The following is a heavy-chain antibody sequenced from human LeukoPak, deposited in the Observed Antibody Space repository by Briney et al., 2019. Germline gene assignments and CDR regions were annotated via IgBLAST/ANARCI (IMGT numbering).Heavy chain of an antibody. V-gene: IGHV4-39*01. J-gene: IGHJ4*02. CDR1: GDSISSSGYY. CDR3: ARLLATADYTRFDY. Sequence: SETLSLTCTVSGDSISSSGYYWSWIPQPPGKGLEWIGNIYYSGSTYYNPSLKSRVTISVDTSKNQFSLKLSSVTAADTAVYYCARLLATADYTRFDYWGQGTLVTVSS. D-gene: IGHD3-3*01. CDR2: IYYSGST.